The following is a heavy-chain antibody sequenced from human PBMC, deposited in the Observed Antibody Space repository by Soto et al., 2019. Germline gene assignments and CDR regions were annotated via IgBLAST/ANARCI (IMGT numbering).Heavy chain of an antibody. D-gene: IGHD3-22*01. CDR1: GFTFSSYA. Sequence: EVRLLESGGGLVQPGGSLRLSCAASGFTFSSYAMSWVRQAPGKGLEWVSAISGSGGSTYYADSVKGRFTISRDNSKNTLYLQMNSLRAEDTAVYYCAMSPYYYDSSGYSLYWGQGTLVTVSS. V-gene: IGHV3-23*01. J-gene: IGHJ4*02. CDR3: AMSPYYYDSSGYSLY. CDR2: ISGSGGST.